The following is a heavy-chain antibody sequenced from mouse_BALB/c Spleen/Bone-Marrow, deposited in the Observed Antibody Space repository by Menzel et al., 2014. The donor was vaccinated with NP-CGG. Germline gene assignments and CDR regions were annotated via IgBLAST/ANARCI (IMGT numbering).Heavy chain of an antibody. V-gene: IGHV1-9*01. CDR1: GYTFSSYW. J-gene: IGHJ3*01. CDR2: ILPGSDST. Sequence: QDQLQQSGAELMKPGASVKISCKATGYTFSSYWIERVKQRPGHGLEWIGEILPGSDSTNYNENFKGKATFTADKSSTTAYMQLNSLTSEDSAVYFCARDSSDDFAWFAYWGQGTLVTVSA. D-gene: IGHD3-2*01. CDR3: ARDSSDDFAWFAY.